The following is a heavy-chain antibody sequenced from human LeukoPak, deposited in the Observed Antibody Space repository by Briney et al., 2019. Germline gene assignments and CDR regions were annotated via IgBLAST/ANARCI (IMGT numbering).Heavy chain of an antibody. Sequence: PGGSLRLSCADSGFTFSSNAMSWVRQAPGKGLEWVSAISGGGGSTYYADSVKGRFTISRDNSKNTLYLQMNSLRAEDTAVYYCAKGTTGTTSDRFDPWGQGTLVTVSS. CDR2: ISGGGGST. V-gene: IGHV3-23*01. J-gene: IGHJ5*02. CDR3: AKGTTGTTSDRFDP. D-gene: IGHD1-1*01. CDR1: GFTFSSNA.